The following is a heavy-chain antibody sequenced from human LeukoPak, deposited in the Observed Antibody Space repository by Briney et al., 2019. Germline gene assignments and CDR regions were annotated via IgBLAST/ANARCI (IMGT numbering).Heavy chain of an antibody. V-gene: IGHV1-18*01. J-gene: IGHJ4*01. D-gene: IGHD3-22*01. CDR2: ISAYNGNT. Sequence: ASVKVSCKASGYTFTSYGISWVRQAPGQGLEWMGWISAYNGNTNYAQKLQGRVTMTTDTSTSTAYMELRSLRSDDTAVYYCARDWSDYYDSSGYYPQTKFDYWGHGTLVTVSS. CDR1: GYTFTSYG. CDR3: ARDWSDYYDSSGYYPQTKFDY.